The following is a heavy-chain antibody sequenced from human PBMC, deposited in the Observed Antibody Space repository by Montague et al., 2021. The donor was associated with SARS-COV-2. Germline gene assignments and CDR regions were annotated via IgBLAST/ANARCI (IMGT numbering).Heavy chain of an antibody. Sequence: PALVKPTQTLTLTCTFSGFSLSTSGMCVSWIRQPPGKALEWPALIDWDDDKYYSTSLKTRLTISKDTSKNQVVLTMTNMDPVDTATYYCARISAWYSSGWSAFDYWGQGTLVTVSS. CDR2: IDWDDDK. CDR3: ARISAWYSSGWSAFDY. V-gene: IGHV2-70*01. J-gene: IGHJ4*02. CDR1: GFSLSTSGMC. D-gene: IGHD6-19*01.